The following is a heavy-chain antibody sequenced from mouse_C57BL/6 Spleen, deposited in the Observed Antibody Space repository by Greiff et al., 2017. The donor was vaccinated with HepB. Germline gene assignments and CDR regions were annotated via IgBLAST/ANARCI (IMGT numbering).Heavy chain of an antibody. J-gene: IGHJ3*01. Sequence: QVQLKESGPELVKPGASVKISCKASGYAFSSSWMNWVKQRPGKGLEWIGRIYPGDGDTNYNGKFKGKATLTADKSSSTAYMQLSSLTSEDSAVYFCSRGDYGYPWFAYWGQGTLVTVSA. CDR3: SRGDYGYPWFAY. D-gene: IGHD2-2*01. V-gene: IGHV1-82*01. CDR1: GYAFSSSW. CDR2: IYPGDGDT.